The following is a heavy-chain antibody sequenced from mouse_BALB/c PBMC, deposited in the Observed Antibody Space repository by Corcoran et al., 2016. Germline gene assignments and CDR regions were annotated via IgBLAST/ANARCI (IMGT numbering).Heavy chain of an antibody. J-gene: IGHJ2*01. Sequence: QIQLVQSGPELKKPGETVKISCKASGYTFTNYGMNWVKQAPGKGLKWMGWINTYTGEPTYADDFKGRFAFSLETSASTAYLQINNLKNEDMATYFCAPYYRYDGYFDYWGQGTTLTVSS. CDR3: APYYRYDGYFDY. D-gene: IGHD2-14*01. V-gene: IGHV9-1*02. CDR1: GYTFTNYG. CDR2: INTYTGEP.